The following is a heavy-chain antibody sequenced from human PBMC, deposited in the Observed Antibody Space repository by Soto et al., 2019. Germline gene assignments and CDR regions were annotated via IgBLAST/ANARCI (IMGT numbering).Heavy chain of an antibody. V-gene: IGHV4-61*08. Sequence: SETLSLTCTVSGGSVSSGDYFWSWLRQTPGKRLEWIAYIYYSGSTNYNPSLKSRATISVDTSKSQVSLTLTSMTAADAALYYCARSPNYYYYGFDVWGQGTAVTVSS. CDR2: IYYSGST. CDR1: GGSVSSGDYF. D-gene: IGHD3-10*01. J-gene: IGHJ6*02. CDR3: ARSPNYYYYGFDV.